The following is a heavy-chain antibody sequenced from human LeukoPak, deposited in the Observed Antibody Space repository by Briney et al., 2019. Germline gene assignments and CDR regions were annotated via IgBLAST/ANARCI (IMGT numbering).Heavy chain of an antibody. V-gene: IGHV3-7*01. Sequence: GGSLRLSCAASGFTFSESWMTWVRQVPGLGLEWVAHINHEGGGIQYVDSVKGRFTISRDNAKGSVYLQMNSLRAEDTAIYHCATYINWVAGDVWGQGTTVIVSS. J-gene: IGHJ6*02. CDR2: INHEGGGI. CDR3: ATYINWVAGDV. CDR1: GFTFSESW. D-gene: IGHD1-1*01.